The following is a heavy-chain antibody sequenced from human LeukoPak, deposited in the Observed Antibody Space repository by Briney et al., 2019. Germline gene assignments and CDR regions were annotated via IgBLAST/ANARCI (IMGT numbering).Heavy chain of an antibody. CDR1: GFAFSRYG. V-gene: IGHV3-33*01. CDR2: IWDDGSNQ. Sequence: GGSLRLSCAASGFAFSRYGMHWVRQAPGKGLEWVAVIWDDGSNQKYADSVKGRFTISRDNSKNTLYLQMNSLRAEDTAVYYCVRGRGSSRYFDYWGQGTLVTVSS. J-gene: IGHJ4*02. CDR3: VRGRGSSRYFDY. D-gene: IGHD6-13*01.